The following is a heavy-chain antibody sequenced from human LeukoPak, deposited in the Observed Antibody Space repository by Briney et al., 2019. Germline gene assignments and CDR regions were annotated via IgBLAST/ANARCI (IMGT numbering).Heavy chain of an antibody. CDR3: AREAPCGGDCYSVKFDY. J-gene: IGHJ4*02. Sequence: KPSETLSLTCTVSGGSISSYYWSWIRQPAGKGLEWIGRIYTSGSTNYNPSLKSRVTISVDKPKNQFSLKLSSVTAADTAVYYCAREAPCGGDCYSVKFDYWGQGTLVTVSS. D-gene: IGHD2-21*02. CDR2: IYTSGST. CDR1: GGSISSYY. V-gene: IGHV4-4*07.